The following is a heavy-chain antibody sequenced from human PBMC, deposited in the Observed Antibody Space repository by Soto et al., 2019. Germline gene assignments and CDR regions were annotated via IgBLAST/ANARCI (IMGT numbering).Heavy chain of an antibody. CDR2: IYYSGST. CDR3: ARIYCSSSSCSQSYYYYMDV. CDR1: GGSISNDY. D-gene: IGHD2-2*01. Sequence: SETLSLTCTVSGGSISNDYWSWIRQPPGKGLDWIGYIYYSGSTNYNPSLKSRVTISVDTSRNQFSLKLSSVTAADTAVYYCARIYCSSSSCSQSYYYYMDVWGKGTTVTVSS. J-gene: IGHJ6*03. V-gene: IGHV4-59*12.